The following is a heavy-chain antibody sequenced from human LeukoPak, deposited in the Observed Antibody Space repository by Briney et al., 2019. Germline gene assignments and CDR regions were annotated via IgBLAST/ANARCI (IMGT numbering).Heavy chain of an antibody. CDR2: IYTSGST. Sequence: SETLSLTCTVSGGSISSYYWSWIRQPAGKGLEWIGRIYTSGSTNYNPSLKSRVTMSVDTSKNQFSLKLSSVTAADTAVYYCARDTYYYGSGSYYFDYRGQGTLVTVSS. D-gene: IGHD3-10*01. V-gene: IGHV4-4*07. CDR3: ARDTYYYGSGSYYFDY. CDR1: GGSISSYY. J-gene: IGHJ4*02.